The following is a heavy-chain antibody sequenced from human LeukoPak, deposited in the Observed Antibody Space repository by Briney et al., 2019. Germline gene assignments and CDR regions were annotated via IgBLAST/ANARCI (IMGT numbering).Heavy chain of an antibody. J-gene: IGHJ4*02. CDR2: INPNSGGT. D-gene: IGHD3-10*01. CDR1: GYTFTGYY. V-gene: IGHV1-2*02. Sequence: ASVKVSCKASGYTFTGYYMHWVRQAPGQGLEWMGWINPNSGGTNYAQKFQGRVTMTRNTSISTAYMELSRLRSDDTAVYYCARPLRGVYYFDYWGQGTLVTVSS. CDR3: ARPLRGVYYFDY.